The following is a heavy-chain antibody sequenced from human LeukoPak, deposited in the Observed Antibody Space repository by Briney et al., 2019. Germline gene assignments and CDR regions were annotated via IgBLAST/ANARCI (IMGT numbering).Heavy chain of an antibody. CDR3: ARGAGIAVAGRYYYYYYGMDA. CDR1: GYTFTGYY. D-gene: IGHD6-19*01. J-gene: IGHJ6*02. V-gene: IGHV1-2*04. Sequence: ASVKVSCKASGYTFTGYYMHWVRQAPGQGLEWMGWINPNSGGTNYAQKFQGWVTMTRDTSISTAYMELSRLRSDDTAVYYCARGAGIAVAGRYYYYYYGMDAWGQGTTVTVSS. CDR2: INPNSGGT.